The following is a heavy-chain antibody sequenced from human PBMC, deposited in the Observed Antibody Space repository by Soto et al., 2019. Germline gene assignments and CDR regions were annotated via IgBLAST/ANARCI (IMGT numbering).Heavy chain of an antibody. Sequence: PGGSLRLSCAASGFTFSSYGMHWVRQAPGKGLEWVAVISYDGSNKYYADSVKGRFTISRDNSKNTLYLQMNSLRAEDTAVYYCATPKYYYDSSGSLDYWGQGTLVTVSS. CDR2: ISYDGSNK. CDR3: ATPKYYYDSSGSLDY. CDR1: GFTFSSYG. J-gene: IGHJ4*02. V-gene: IGHV3-30*03. D-gene: IGHD3-22*01.